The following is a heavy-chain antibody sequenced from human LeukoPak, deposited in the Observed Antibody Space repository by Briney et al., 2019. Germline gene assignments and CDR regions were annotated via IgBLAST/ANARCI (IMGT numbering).Heavy chain of an antibody. CDR2: IYWDDDK. D-gene: IGHD2-2*01. Sequence: ESGPTLVKPTQTLTLTCTFSGFSLSTSGVGVGWIRQPPGKAPEWLALIYWDDDKRYSPSLKSRLTITKDTSKNQVVLTMTNMDPVDTATYYCAHMPSCYCGFDYWGQGTLVTVSS. CDR1: GFSLSTSGVG. J-gene: IGHJ4*02. CDR3: AHMPSCYCGFDY. V-gene: IGHV2-5*02.